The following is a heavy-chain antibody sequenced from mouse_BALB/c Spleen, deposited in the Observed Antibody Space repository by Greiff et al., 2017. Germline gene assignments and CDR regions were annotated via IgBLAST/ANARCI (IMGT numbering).Heavy chain of an antibody. CDR2: ISYSGST. CDR3: GGGQLGLSYYFDY. J-gene: IGHJ2*01. Sequence: EVKLMESGPGLVKPSQSLSLTCTVTGYSITSDYAWNWIRQFPGNKLEWMGYISYSGSTSYNPSLKSRISITRDTSKNQFFLQLNSVTTEDTATYYCGGGQLGLSYYFDYWGQGTTLTVSS. V-gene: IGHV3-2*02. CDR1: GYSITSDYA. D-gene: IGHD3-2*01.